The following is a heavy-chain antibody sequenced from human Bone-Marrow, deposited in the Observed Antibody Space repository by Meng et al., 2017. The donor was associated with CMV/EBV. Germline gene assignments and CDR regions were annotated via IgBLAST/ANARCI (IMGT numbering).Heavy chain of an antibody. V-gene: IGHV4-61*01. D-gene: IGHD5-12*01. J-gene: IGHJ4*02. CDR2: IYYSGST. Sequence: GSLRLSCPVSGGSVSSGSYYWSWIRQPPGKGLEWIGYIYYSGSTNYNPSLKSRVTISVDTSKNQFSLKLSSVTAADTAVYYCARGRYSGYDDYWGQGTLVTVSS. CDR1: GGSVSSGSYY. CDR3: ARGRYSGYDDY.